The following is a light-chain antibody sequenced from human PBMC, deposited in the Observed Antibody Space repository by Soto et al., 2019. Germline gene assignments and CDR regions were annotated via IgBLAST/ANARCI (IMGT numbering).Light chain of an antibody. J-gene: IGLJ3*02. CDR2: EVS. CDR1: SYDVGGYNY. V-gene: IGLV2-14*01. Sequence: QSVLTQPASVSRSPGQSITISCTGTSYDVGGYNYVSWYQHHPGKAPKLIIYEVSERPSGASNRFSGSKSGDTASLTISGLQAEDDAYYYCSSYTTSSTMMFGGGTKLTVL. CDR3: SSYTTSSTMM.